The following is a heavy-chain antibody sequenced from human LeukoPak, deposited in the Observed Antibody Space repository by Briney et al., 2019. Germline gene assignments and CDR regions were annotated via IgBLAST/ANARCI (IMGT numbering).Heavy chain of an antibody. V-gene: IGHV1-2*02. CDR3: ARDQES. J-gene: IGHJ5*02. CDR2: INPNSGGT. CDR1: GYTFTGYY. Sequence: ASVKVSCKASGYTFTGYYMHWVRQAPGQGLEWMGWINPNSGGTNYAQKFQGRVTITTDESTSTAYMELSSLRSEDTAVYYCARDQESWGQGTLVTVSS.